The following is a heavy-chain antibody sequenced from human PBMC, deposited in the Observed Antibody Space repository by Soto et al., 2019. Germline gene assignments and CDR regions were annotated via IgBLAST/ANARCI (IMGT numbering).Heavy chain of an antibody. Sequence: QVQQEESGGGVVQPGRSLRLSCAASGFTISSYGMHWVRQAPGKGLEWVAVIWYDGSNKYYADSVKGRFTISRDNSKNTLYLQMNSLRAEDTAVYYCARDLSMGQQPEDYWGQGTLVTVSS. V-gene: IGHV3-33*01. CDR3: ARDLSMGQQPEDY. J-gene: IGHJ4*02. CDR2: IWYDGSNK. CDR1: GFTISSYG. D-gene: IGHD6-13*01.